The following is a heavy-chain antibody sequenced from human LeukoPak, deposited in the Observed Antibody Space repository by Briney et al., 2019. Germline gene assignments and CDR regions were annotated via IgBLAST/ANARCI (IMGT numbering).Heavy chain of an antibody. Sequence: GASVKVSCKASGGTFSSHAIAWVRQAPGQGPEWMGGIIPISGTANYAQKFQGRVAITTDDSTSTAYMELSSLTSDDTAVYYCARGLQYQLLKALGYYYMDVWAKGPRSPSP. J-gene: IGHJ6*03. CDR1: GGTFSSHA. CDR2: IIPISGTA. D-gene: IGHD2-2*01. CDR3: ARGLQYQLLKALGYYYMDV. V-gene: IGHV1-69*05.